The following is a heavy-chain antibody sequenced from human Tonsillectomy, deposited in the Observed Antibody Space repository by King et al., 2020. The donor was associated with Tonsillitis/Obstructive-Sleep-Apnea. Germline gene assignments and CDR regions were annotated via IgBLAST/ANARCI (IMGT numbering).Heavy chain of an antibody. D-gene: IGHD4-17*01. CDR2: IYWDADK. J-gene: IGHJ5*01. V-gene: IGHV2-5*02. Sequence: ITLKESGPALVKRTQTITLTCAFSGFSLTTDGVAVGWIPQAPVKSLEWLAPIYWDADKRSIPHLKSRLTIAKYTSKNQVVLTMTNMEPVDTGTYFCARDFFYGDSKHNSFDSWGQGTLVTVSS. CDR1: GFSLTTDGVA. CDR3: ARDFFYGDSKHNSFDS.